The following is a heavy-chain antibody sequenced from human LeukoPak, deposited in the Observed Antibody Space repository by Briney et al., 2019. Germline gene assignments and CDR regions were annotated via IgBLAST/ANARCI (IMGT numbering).Heavy chain of an antibody. Sequence: GGSLRLSCAASGFTFSSYAMHWGRQAPGKGLEWVAVISYDGSNKNYADSVKGRFTISRDNSKNTLYLQMNSLRAEDTAVYHCAREILGPHFDYWGQGTLVTVSS. CDR1: GFTFSSYA. CDR2: ISYDGSNK. J-gene: IGHJ4*02. D-gene: IGHD7-27*01. V-gene: IGHV3-30-3*01. CDR3: AREILGPHFDY.